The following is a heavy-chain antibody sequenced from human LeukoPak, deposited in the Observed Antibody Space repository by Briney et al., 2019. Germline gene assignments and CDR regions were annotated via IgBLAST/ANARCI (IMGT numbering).Heavy chain of an antibody. J-gene: IGHJ2*01. CDR1: GGSISSGDYY. CDR2: IYYSGST. Sequence: PSETLSLTCTVSGGSISSGDYYWSWIRQPPGTGLEWIGYIYYSGSTYYNPSLKSRVTISVDTSKNQFSLKLNSVTAADTAVYYCAREVPLVWNFDLWGRGTLVTVSS. V-gene: IGHV4-30-4*01. CDR3: AREVPLVWNFDL.